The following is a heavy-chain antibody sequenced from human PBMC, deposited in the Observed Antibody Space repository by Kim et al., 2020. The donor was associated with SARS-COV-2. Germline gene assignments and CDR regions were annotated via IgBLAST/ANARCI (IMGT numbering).Heavy chain of an antibody. CDR3: ARDLPSCSGGSCYSEGWFDP. J-gene: IGHJ5*02. D-gene: IGHD2-15*01. V-gene: IGHV3-30*07. Sequence: RVTISRDKSKNTLYLQMNSLRAEDTAVYYCARDLPSCSGGSCYSEGWFDPWGQGTLVTVSS.